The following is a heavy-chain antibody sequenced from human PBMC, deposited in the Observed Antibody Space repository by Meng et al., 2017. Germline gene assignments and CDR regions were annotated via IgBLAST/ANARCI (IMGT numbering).Heavy chain of an antibody. CDR2: ISGDGSIT. J-gene: IGHJ4*02. D-gene: IGHD1-1*01. CDR3: LDEAPRSDY. CDR1: GFTFNNYW. Sequence: VQWVESEVSLVDAGGSLRLSCAASGFTFNNYWMHWVRQVPGKGLVWVSRISGDGSITNYADSVKGRFTISRDNAKNTLYLQMNSLRPEDTAVYYCLDEAPRSDYWGQGSLVTVAS. V-gene: IGHV3-74*01.